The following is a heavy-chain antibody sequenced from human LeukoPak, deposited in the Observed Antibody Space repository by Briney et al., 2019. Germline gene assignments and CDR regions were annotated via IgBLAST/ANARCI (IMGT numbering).Heavy chain of an antibody. V-gene: IGHV3-7*01. CDR1: GFTFSSYW. Sequence: GGSLRLSCAASGFTFSSYWMSWVRQAPGKGLEWVANIKQDGSEKYYVDSVKGRFTISRDNAKNSLYLQMNSLRAEDTAVYYCAREGAYGSGSYSDYFDYWGQGTLVTVPS. CDR2: IKQDGSEK. J-gene: IGHJ4*02. CDR3: AREGAYGSGSYSDYFDY. D-gene: IGHD3-10*01.